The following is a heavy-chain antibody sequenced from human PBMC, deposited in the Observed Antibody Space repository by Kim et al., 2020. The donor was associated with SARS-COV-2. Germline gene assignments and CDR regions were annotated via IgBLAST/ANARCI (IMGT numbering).Heavy chain of an antibody. CDR1: GFTFSSHW. V-gene: IGHV3-7*01. CDR2: IKQDGSDK. CDR3: AGGSGCLFHY. J-gene: IGHJ4*02. D-gene: IGHD6-19*01. Sequence: GGSLRLSCAASGFTFSSHWMNWVREAPGKGLEWVAHIKQDGSDKHYVDSVKGRFTISRDNARNSLYLEMNSLRAEDTAIYYCAGGSGCLFHYWGQGTLVPVSS.